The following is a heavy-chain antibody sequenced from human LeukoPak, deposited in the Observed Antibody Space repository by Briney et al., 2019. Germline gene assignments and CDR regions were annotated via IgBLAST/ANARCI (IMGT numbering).Heavy chain of an antibody. CDR1: GGSIRSSSYY. Sequence: SETLSLTCTVSGGSIRSSSYYWGWIRQAPGKGLELIGSIYYSGSTYYNPSLKSRVTISVDTSKNQFSLKLSSVTAADTAVYYCARDRAAAGIPYYMDVWGKGTTVTVSS. V-gene: IGHV4-39*02. J-gene: IGHJ6*03. CDR2: IYYSGST. D-gene: IGHD6-13*01. CDR3: ARDRAAAGIPYYMDV.